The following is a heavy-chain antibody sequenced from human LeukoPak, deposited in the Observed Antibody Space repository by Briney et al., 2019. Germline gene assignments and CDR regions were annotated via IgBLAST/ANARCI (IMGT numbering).Heavy chain of an antibody. D-gene: IGHD6-25*01. CDR3: AKISSSAESNFDY. V-gene: IGHV3-33*06. J-gene: IGHJ4*02. CDR2: IWPDGSKK. Sequence: PGRSLRLSCAASGFTFSTYAMHWVRQAPGKGLEWVAFIWPDGSKKYYADSVKGRFAISRENSMNTVYLQMNDLRPEDTALYFCAKISSSAESNFDYWGQGTLLTVSS. CDR1: GFTFSTYA.